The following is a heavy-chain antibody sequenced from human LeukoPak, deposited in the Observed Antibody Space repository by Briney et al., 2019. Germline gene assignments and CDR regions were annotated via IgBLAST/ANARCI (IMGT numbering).Heavy chain of an antibody. CDR3: AKHYGSGTYYNYFGY. CDR1: GFAFSSYA. J-gene: IGHJ4*02. CDR2: IGASGGGS. Sequence: PGGSLRLSCAASGFAFSSYAMSWVRQAPGKGLEWVSAIGASGGGSFDADFVKGRFTLSGDNSKNMLFLQINSLRAEDTAVYYCAKHYGSGTYYNYFGYWGQGTLVTVSS. V-gene: IGHV3-23*01. D-gene: IGHD3-10*01.